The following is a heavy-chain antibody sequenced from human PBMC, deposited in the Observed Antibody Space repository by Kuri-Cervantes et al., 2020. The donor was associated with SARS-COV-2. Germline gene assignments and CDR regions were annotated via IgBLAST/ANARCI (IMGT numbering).Heavy chain of an antibody. CDR1: VFTLSSFA. V-gene: IGHV3-30-3*01. Sequence: GESLKISCTASVFTLSSFAMHWVRQAPGKGLEWVAVISYDGSNKYYADSVKGRFTISRDNSKNTLYLQMNSLRAEDTAVYYCARQGGRAIYFDYWGQGTLVTVSS. CDR2: ISYDGSNK. D-gene: IGHD6-25*01. J-gene: IGHJ4*02. CDR3: ARQGGRAIYFDY.